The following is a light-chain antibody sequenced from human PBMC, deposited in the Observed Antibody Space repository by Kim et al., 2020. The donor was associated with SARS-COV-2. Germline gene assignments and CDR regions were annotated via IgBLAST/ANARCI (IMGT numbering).Light chain of an antibody. V-gene: IGKV1-27*01. Sequence: SVGNRVTITCRASQGISNYLAWYQQKPGRVPKLLIYAASTLQSGVPSRFSGSGSGTDFTLTISSLQPEDVATYYCQKYNSAPPLTFGGGTKVDIK. CDR1: QGISNY. J-gene: IGKJ4*01. CDR3: QKYNSAPPLT. CDR2: AAS.